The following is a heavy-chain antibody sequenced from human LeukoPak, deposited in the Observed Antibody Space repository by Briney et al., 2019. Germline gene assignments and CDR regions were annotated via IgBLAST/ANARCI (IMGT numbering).Heavy chain of an antibody. CDR3: ARGSNYDYIWGSYRYSCYFDY. CDR2: IYYSGST. CDR1: GGSISSYY. J-gene: IGHJ4*02. V-gene: IGHV4-59*12. D-gene: IGHD3-16*02. Sequence: PSETLSLTCTVSGGSISSYYWSWIRQPPGKGLEWIGYIYYSGSTNYNPSLKSRVTISVDTSKNQFSLKLSSVAAADTAVYYCARGSNYDYIWGSYRYSCYFDYWGQGTLVTVSS.